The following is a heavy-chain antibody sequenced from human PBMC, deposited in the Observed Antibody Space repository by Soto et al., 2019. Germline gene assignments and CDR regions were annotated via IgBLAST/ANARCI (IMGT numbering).Heavy chain of an antibody. J-gene: IGHJ4*02. CDR3: ARAIDGASGDD. V-gene: IGHV3-30-3*01. Sequence: QVQLVESGGGVVQPGRSLRLSCAASGFTFSSYAMHWVRQAPGKGLEWVAVISYDGSNKYYADSVKGRFTISRDNSKNALYLQMNSLRAEDTAVYYCARAIDGASGDDWGQGTLVTVSS. CDR2: ISYDGSNK. D-gene: IGHD4-17*01. CDR1: GFTFSSYA.